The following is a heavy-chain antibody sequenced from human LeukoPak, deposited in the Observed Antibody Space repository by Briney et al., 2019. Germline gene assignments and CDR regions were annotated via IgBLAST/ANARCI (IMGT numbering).Heavy chain of an antibody. V-gene: IGHV3-23*01. J-gene: IGHJ4*02. CDR1: RFTFSSYA. CDR2: ISGSGGST. CDR3: ARDSYMFGSDY. Sequence: GGSLRLSCAASRFTFSSYAMSWVRQAPGKGLEWVSAISGSGGSTYYADSVKGRFTISRDNAKNSVFLQMNTLRAEDTAIYYCARDSYMFGSDYWGQGTLVTVSS. D-gene: IGHD3-10*02.